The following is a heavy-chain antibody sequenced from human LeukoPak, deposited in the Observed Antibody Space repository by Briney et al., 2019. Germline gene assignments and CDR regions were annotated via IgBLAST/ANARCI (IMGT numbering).Heavy chain of an antibody. CDR1: GYKFTNYW. CDR2: IYPGDSET. D-gene: IGHD4-17*01. J-gene: IGHJ4*02. CDR3: ARALRTGQGDYVPVL. Sequence: GESLRISCKASGYKFTNYWIGWVRQLPGKGLEWMTIIYPGDSETRYSPSFQGQVTISADKSIGTMYLQWSSLKASDTAMYYCARALRTGQGDYVPVLWGQGTLVIVSS. V-gene: IGHV5-51*01.